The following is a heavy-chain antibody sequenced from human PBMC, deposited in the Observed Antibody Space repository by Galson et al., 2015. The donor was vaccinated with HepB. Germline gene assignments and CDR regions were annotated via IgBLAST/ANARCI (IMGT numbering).Heavy chain of an antibody. J-gene: IGHJ6*02. CDR2: IWYDGSQK. V-gene: IGHV3-33*01. CDR1: GSPFSDYG. Sequence: SLRLSCATSGSPFSDYGMHWVRQAPGKGLEWLAVIWYDGSQKFHEDSVEGRFTIPRDNSKNMLFLQMDSLRVDDTAVYFCVRDSGLYGLDVWGQGTRVTVSS. CDR3: VRDSGLYGLDV. D-gene: IGHD6-19*01.